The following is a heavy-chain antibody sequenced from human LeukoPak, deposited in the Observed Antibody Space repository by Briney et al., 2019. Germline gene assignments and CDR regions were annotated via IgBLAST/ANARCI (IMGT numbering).Heavy chain of an antibody. CDR3: AREKGFSFHHDAFDI. V-gene: IGHV1-2*04. J-gene: IGHJ3*02. CDR2: INPNSGGT. Sequence: ASVKVSCKASGYTFTSYDINWVRQATGQGLEWMGWINPNSGGTNYAQKFQGWVTMTRDTSISTAYMELSRLRSDDTAVYYCAREKGFSFHHDAFDIWGQGTMVTVSS. CDR1: GYTFTSYD. D-gene: IGHD2/OR15-2a*01.